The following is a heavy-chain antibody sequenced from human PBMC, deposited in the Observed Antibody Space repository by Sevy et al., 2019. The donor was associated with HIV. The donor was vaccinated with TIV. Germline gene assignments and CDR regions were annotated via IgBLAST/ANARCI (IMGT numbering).Heavy chain of an antibody. D-gene: IGHD2-15*01. CDR2: ISSRSSYI. Sequence: GGSLRLSCAAPGFTFSSYRMNWVRQAPGKGPEWVSCISSRSSYIYYADSVKGRFTISRDNAKNSVYLQMNSLRVEDTALYYCARGDDGGFDGLDVWGQGTTVTVSS. J-gene: IGHJ6*02. CDR3: ARGDDGGFDGLDV. V-gene: IGHV3-21*01. CDR1: GFTFSSYR.